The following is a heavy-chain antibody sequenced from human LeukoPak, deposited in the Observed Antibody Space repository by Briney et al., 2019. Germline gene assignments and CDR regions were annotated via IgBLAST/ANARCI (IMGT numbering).Heavy chain of an antibody. CDR3: TGGRRLDHAPTAPCEY. CDR2: TNPKSGDT. J-gene: IGHJ4*02. Sequence: ASVKASCKASGYIFTGYYMHWVRQAPGQGLEWMGWTNPKSGDTDYAQKFQGRVTMTRDTSISTVYMELSSLKSDDTAVYYCTGGRRLDHAPTAPCEYWGQGTLVTVSS. V-gene: IGHV1-2*02. D-gene: IGHD4-17*01. CDR1: GYIFTGYY.